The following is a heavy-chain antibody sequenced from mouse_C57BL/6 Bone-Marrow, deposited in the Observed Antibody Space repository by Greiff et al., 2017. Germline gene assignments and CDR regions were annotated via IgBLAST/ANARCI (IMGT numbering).Heavy chain of an antibody. J-gene: IGHJ2*01. CDR1: GFTFSDYG. Sequence: EVKLMESGGGLVKPGGSLTLSCAASGFTFSDYGMHWVRQAPEKGLEWVAYISSGSSTIYYADTVKGRFTISRDNAKNTLFLQMTSLRSEDTAMYYCARWYYPRFDYWGQGTTLTVSS. D-gene: IGHD1-1*02. CDR3: ARWYYPRFDY. CDR2: ISSGSSTI. V-gene: IGHV5-17*01.